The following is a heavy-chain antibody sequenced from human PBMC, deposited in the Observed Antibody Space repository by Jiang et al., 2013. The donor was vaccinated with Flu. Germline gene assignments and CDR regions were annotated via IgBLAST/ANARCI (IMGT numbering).Heavy chain of an antibody. CDR3: ALNPSDSSGYSPDY. CDR1: GGSFRSYS. J-gene: IGHJ4*02. CDR2: IIPIFGTA. Sequence: GAEVKKPGSSVRVSCKASGGSFRSYSFTWVRQAPGQAPEWMGGIIPIFGTANYAQKFQGRVTITADKSTSTAYMELSSLRSEDTAVYYCALNPSDSSGYSPDYWGQGTLVTVSS. V-gene: IGHV1-69*06. D-gene: IGHD3-22*01.